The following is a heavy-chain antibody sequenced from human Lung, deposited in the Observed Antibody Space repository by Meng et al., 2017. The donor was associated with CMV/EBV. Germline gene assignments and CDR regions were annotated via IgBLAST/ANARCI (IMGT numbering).Heavy chain of an antibody. CDR3: AIDPGADCGDDDDCSTYLDF. Sequence: SEPLSPXFTVLGYPVNRNTYYWSWIRQPPGRGLEWVGHIHSSGSTNYNPSLESRVSISLDPSKNQFSLRLKFVLAADTAVYYCAIDPGADCGDDDDCSTYLDFWGQGTXVTVSS. D-gene: IGHD2-21*01. CDR1: GYPVNRNTYY. V-gene: IGHV4-61*01. J-gene: IGHJ4*02. CDR2: IHSSGST.